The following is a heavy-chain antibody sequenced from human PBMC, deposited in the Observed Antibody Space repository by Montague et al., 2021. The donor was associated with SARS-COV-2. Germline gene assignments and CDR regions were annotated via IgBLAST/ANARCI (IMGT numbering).Heavy chain of an antibody. J-gene: IGHJ4*03. CDR2: IWQDGSKK. V-gene: IGHV3-33*03. CDR3: AKNREAGSLVHWCGPLEY. Sequence: SLRLSCATSGFKFSDYSMHWVRQAPGKGLEWVAVIWQDGSKKFYAESVRGRFTISRDNSKNALYLDMNSLRVEDTAVYYCAKNREAGSLVHWCGPLEYGGPGTLVTVSS. D-gene: IGHD2-8*01. CDR1: GFKFSDYS.